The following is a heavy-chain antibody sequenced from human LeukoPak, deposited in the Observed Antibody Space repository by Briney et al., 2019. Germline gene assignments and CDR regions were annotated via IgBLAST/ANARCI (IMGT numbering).Heavy chain of an antibody. CDR3: ARDLMGIAYRGAFYY. Sequence: PGGSLRLSCSVSGFTFISYSMTWVRQAPGKGLEWVSSISGNGDSTYYADSVKGRFTISRDNSKDTLYLQMNSLRAEDTAVYYCARDLMGIAYRGAFYYWGQGTLVTVSS. J-gene: IGHJ4*02. D-gene: IGHD6-13*01. CDR1: GFTFISYS. CDR2: ISGNGDST. V-gene: IGHV3-23*01.